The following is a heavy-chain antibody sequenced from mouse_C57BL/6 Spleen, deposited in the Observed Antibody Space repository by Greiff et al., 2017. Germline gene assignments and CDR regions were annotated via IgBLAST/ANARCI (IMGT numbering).Heavy chain of an antibody. CDR2: IYPRSGNT. J-gene: IGHJ2*01. D-gene: IGHD2-1*01. Sequence: QVQLQQSGAELARPGASVKLSCTASGYTFTSYGISWVQQRPGQGLAWIGEIYPRSGNTYYNEKFKGKSTLTADKSSSTAYMELRSLRSEDSAVYFCARSGGNYYFDYWGQGTTLTVSS. V-gene: IGHV1-81*01. CDR1: GYTFTSYG. CDR3: ARSGGNYYFDY.